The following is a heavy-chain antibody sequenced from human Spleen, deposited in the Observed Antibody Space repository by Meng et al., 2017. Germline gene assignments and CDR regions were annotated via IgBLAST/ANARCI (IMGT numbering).Heavy chain of an antibody. Sequence: GESLKISCAASGFTFSSYGMHWVRQAPGKGLEWVAVIWYDGSNKYYADSVKGRFTISRDNSKNTLYLQMDSLRAEDTAVYYCAKVYYDSSLVYYYGMDVWGQGTTVTVSS. V-gene: IGHV3-33*06. CDR2: IWYDGSNK. CDR1: GFTFSSYG. J-gene: IGHJ6*02. D-gene: IGHD3-22*01. CDR3: AKVYYDSSLVYYYGMDV.